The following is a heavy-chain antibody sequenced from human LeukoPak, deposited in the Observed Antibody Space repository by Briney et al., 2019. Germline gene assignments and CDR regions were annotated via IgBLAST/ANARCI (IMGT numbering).Heavy chain of an antibody. J-gene: IGHJ4*02. D-gene: IGHD2-21*01. CDR1: GFTFSSYA. CDR3: ARGGDCGGDCYHFDY. CDR2: ISYDGNNK. Sequence: GGSLRLSCAASGFTFSSYAMHWVRQAPGKGLEWVAVISYDGNNKYYEDSVKGRFTISRDNSKNTLYLQMNSLRAEDTAVYYCARGGDCGGDCYHFDYWGQGTLVTVSS. V-gene: IGHV3-30-3*01.